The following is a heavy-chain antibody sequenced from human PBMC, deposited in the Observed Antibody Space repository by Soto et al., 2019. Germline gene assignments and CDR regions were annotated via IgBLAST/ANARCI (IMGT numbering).Heavy chain of an antibody. Sequence: EVQLLESGGGLVQPGGSLRLSCAASGFTFSSYAMSWVRQAPGKGLEWVSAISGSGGSTYYADYVKGRFTISRDNSKNTLYLQMNSLRADDTAVYYCAKVLVRGTQNGGFGYWGQGTLVTVSS. CDR1: GFTFSSYA. CDR3: AKVLVRGTQNGGFGY. D-gene: IGHD3-10*01. CDR2: ISGSGGST. V-gene: IGHV3-23*01. J-gene: IGHJ4*02.